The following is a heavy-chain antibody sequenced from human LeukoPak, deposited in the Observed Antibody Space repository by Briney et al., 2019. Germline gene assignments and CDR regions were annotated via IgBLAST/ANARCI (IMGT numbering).Heavy chain of an antibody. V-gene: IGHV3-23*01. J-gene: IGHJ4*02. CDR3: AAPGGYYDSSGYNY. Sequence: GGSLRLSCAASEFTFSSYAMSWVRQAPGKGLEWVSAISGSGGSTYYADSVKGRFTISRDNSKNTLYLQMNSLRAEDTAVYYCAAPGGYYDSSGYNYWGQGTLVTVSS. CDR1: EFTFSSYA. CDR2: ISGSGGST. D-gene: IGHD3-22*01.